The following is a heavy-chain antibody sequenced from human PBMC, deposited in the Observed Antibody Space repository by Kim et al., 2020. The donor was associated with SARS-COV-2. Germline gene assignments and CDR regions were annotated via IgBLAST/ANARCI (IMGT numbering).Heavy chain of an antibody. CDR2: ISSNGGST. CDR3: VKTYYYDSSGAFDI. D-gene: IGHD3-22*01. CDR1: GFTFSSYA. V-gene: IGHV3-64D*06. Sequence: GGSLRLSCSASGFTFSSYAMHWVRQAPGKGLEYVSAISSNGGSTYYADSVKGRFTISRDNSKNTLYLQMSSLRAEDTAVYYCVKTYYYDSSGAFDIWGQGTMVTVSS. J-gene: IGHJ3*02.